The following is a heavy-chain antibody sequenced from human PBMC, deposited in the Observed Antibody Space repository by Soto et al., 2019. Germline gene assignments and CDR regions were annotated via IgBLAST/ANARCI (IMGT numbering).Heavy chain of an antibody. CDR2: MYHTGTT. D-gene: IGHD5-12*01. J-gene: IGHJ3*01. Sequence: SGTLSLTCRVSGGSISRYYWSWVRQTARERLEWIGCMYHTGTTDYNPSLKRRLSMSVDTSKNQFSLRLSSVTAADTALYYCARDVGYTGYEQGNPFDLWGQGTMVTVSS. CDR1: GGSISRYY. CDR3: ARDVGYTGYEQGNPFDL. V-gene: IGHV4-4*07.